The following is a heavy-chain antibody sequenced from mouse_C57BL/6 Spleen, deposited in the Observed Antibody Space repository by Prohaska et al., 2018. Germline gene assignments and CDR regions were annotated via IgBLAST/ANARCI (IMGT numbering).Heavy chain of an antibody. Sequence: EVQPQQSVAELVRPGASVKLSCTASGFNIKNTYMHWVKQRPEQGLEWIGRIDPANGNTKYAPKFQGKATITADTSYNTAYLQLSSLTSEDTAIYSCARSPFYYGSSCWYFDVWGTGTTVTVSS. CDR1: GFNIKNTY. V-gene: IGHV14-3*01. J-gene: IGHJ1*03. D-gene: IGHD1-1*01. CDR3: ARSPFYYGSSCWYFDV. CDR2: IDPANGNT.